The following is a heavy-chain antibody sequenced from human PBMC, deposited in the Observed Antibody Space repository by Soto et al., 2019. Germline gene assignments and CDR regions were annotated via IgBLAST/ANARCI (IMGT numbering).Heavy chain of an antibody. Sequence: SETLSLTCTVSGGSTSSYYWSWFRQPPGKELEWIGYIYYSGSTNYNPSLKSRVTISVDTSKNQFSLKLSSVTAADTAVYYCARRLVIAVAGSREDAFDIWGQGTMVTVSS. J-gene: IGHJ3*02. CDR3: ARRLVIAVAGSREDAFDI. V-gene: IGHV4-59*08. D-gene: IGHD6-19*01. CDR2: IYYSGST. CDR1: GGSTSSYY.